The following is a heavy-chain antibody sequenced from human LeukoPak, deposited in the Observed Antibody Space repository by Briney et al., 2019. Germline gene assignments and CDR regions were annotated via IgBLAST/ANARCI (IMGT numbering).Heavy chain of an antibody. CDR2: ISSSSSYI. CDR1: GFTFISDS. CDR3: ARDSGIIVGATTPPDY. V-gene: IGHV3-21*01. D-gene: IGHD1-26*01. Sequence: GGSLRLSCAASGFTFISDSMNWVRQAPGKGLEWVSSISSSSSYIYYADSVKGRFTISRDNAKNSLYLQMNSLRAEDTAVYYCARDSGIIVGATTPPDYWGQGTLVTVPS. J-gene: IGHJ4*02.